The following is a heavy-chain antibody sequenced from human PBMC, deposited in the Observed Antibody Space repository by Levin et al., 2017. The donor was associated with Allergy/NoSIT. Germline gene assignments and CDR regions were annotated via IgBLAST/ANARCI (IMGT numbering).Heavy chain of an antibody. CDR3: ARENLERAFDI. J-gene: IGHJ3*02. Sequence: GGSLRLSCAASGFIFSSLSMHWARQAPGQGLEWVAAISHDGGKTYYAESVKGRFTISRDNSKKMLYLQLDSLRPEDSAVYFCARENLERAFDIWGQGTMVTVSS. D-gene: IGHD3-3*01. CDR1: GFIFSSLS. V-gene: IGHV3-30*03. CDR2: ISHDGGKT.